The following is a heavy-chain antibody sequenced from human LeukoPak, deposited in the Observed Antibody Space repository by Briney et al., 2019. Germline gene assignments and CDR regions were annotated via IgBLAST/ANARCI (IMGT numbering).Heavy chain of an antibody. J-gene: IGHJ1*01. V-gene: IGHV4-31*03. CDR1: GGSISSGGYY. CDR3: ARGIGHRYSSGWYWSGPQYFQH. D-gene: IGHD6-19*01. Sequence: SETLSLTCTVSGGSISSGGYYWSWIRQHPGKGLEWIGYIYYSGSTYYNPSLKSRVTISVDTSKNQFSLKLSSVTAADTAVYYCARGIGHRYSSGWYWSGPQYFQHWGQGTLVTVSS. CDR2: IYYSGST.